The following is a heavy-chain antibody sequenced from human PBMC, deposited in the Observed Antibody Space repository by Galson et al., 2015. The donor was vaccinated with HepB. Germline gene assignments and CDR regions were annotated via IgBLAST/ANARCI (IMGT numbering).Heavy chain of an antibody. D-gene: IGHD3-10*01. V-gene: IGHV7-4-1*02. Sequence: SVKVSCKASGYTFTSYAMNWVRQAPGQGLEWMGWINTNTGNPTYAQGFTGRFVFSLDTSVSTAYLQISSLKAEDTAVYYCARDQGELWFREPHALFDYWGQGTLVTVSS. CDR2: INTNTGNP. CDR1: GYTFTSYA. CDR3: ARDQGELWFREPHALFDY. J-gene: IGHJ4*02.